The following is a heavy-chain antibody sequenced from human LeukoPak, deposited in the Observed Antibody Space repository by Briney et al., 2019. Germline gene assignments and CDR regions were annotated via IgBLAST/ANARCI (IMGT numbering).Heavy chain of an antibody. D-gene: IGHD3-22*01. CDR2: INPSGGST. CDR1: GYTFTSYD. Sequence: ASVKVSCKASGYTFTSYDINWVRQAPGQGLEWMGIINPSGGSTSYAQKFQGRVTMTRDTSTSTVYMELSSLRSEDTAVYYCARGGRPYDRNRSLDYWGQGTLVTVSS. V-gene: IGHV1-46*01. J-gene: IGHJ4*02. CDR3: ARGGRPYDRNRSLDY.